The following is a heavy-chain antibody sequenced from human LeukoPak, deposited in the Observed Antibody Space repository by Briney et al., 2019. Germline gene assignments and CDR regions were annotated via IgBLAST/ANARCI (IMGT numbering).Heavy chain of an antibody. J-gene: IGHJ6*02. Sequence: GGSLRLSCAASGFTFSGSAMHWVRQASGKGLEWVSRIRSKANSYATAYAASVKGRFTISRDDSKNTAYLQMNSLKTEDTAVYYCTRLGYSSSGSAVDVWGQGTTVTVSS. V-gene: IGHV3-73*01. CDR1: GFTFSGSA. CDR2: IRSKANSYAT. CDR3: TRLGYSSSGSAVDV. D-gene: IGHD6-13*01.